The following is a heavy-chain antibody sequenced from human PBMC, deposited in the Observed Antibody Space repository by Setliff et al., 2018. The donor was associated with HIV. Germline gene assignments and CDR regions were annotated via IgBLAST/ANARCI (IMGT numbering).Heavy chain of an antibody. D-gene: IGHD3-9*01. CDR3: SRVHSPLYYDILTGYLDY. V-gene: IGHV3-49*04. CDR1: GFTFGDYA. CDR2: INSNTYGGTT. Sequence: SLRLSCTASGFTFGDYAMTWVRQAPGKGLEWVGLINSNTYGGTTDYAASVKGRFTISRDDSKSSAYLLMNSLKTEDTAVYYCSRVHSPLYYDILTGYLDYWGQGTLVTVSS. J-gene: IGHJ4*02.